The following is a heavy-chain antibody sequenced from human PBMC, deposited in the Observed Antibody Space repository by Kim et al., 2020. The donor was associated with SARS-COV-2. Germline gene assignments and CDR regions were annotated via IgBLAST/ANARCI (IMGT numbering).Heavy chain of an antibody. CDR2: IWFDGSNA. V-gene: IGHV3-33*06. D-gene: IGHD2-21*02. J-gene: IGHJ6*02. CDR1: GFTFKNYA. Sequence: GGSLRLSCTTSGFTFKNYAMHWVRQAPGKGLEWVAVIWFDGSNAFYEDSVKGRFTISRDNSKNILYLHMNSLRAEDTAVYYCAKAGSVGTDYYYGLDVWGQGTTVTVSS. CDR3: AKAGSVGTDYYYGLDV.